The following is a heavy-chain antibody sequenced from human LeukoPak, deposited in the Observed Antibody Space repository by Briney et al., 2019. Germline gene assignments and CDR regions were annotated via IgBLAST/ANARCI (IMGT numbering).Heavy chain of an antibody. CDR3: ASLYSSSWLRNWFDP. D-gene: IGHD6-13*01. CDR1: GGTFSSYA. CDR2: IIPIFGTA. J-gene: IGHJ5*02. V-gene: IGHV1-69*05. Sequence: ASVKVSCKASGGTFSSYAISWVRQAPGQGLEWMGGIIPIFGTANYAQKFQGRVTITTDESTSTAYMELSSLRSEDTAVYYCASLYSSSWLRNWFDPWGQGTLVTVSS.